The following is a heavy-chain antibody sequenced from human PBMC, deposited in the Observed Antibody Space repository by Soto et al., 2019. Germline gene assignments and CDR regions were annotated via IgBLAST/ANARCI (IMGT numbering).Heavy chain of an antibody. V-gene: IGHV1-8*01. CDR3: AKEGYYYYGSGRPESRCYYYMDV. Sequence: QVQLVQSGAEVKKPGASVKVSCKASGYTFTSYDINWVRQATGQGLEWMGWMNPNSGNTGYAQKFQGRVTMTRNTSVSTAYMEVSSLRSEDTAVYYCAKEGYYYYGSGRPESRCYYYMDVSGKGTTITVSS. CDR2: MNPNSGNT. CDR1: GYTFTSYD. D-gene: IGHD3-10*01. J-gene: IGHJ6*03.